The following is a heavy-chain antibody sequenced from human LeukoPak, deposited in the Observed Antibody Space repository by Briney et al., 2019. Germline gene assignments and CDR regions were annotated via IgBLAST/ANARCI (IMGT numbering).Heavy chain of an antibody. D-gene: IGHD2-2*01. V-gene: IGHV3-21*01. CDR2: TSSSSSYI. CDR1: GFTFSSYS. CDR3: ARDVSGSTSCYDY. Sequence: GGSLRLSCAASGFTFSSYSMNWVRQAPGKGLEWVSSTSSSSSYIYYADSVKGRFTISRDNATNSLYLQMNSLRAEDTAVYYCARDVSGSTSCYDYWGQGTLVTVSS. J-gene: IGHJ4*02.